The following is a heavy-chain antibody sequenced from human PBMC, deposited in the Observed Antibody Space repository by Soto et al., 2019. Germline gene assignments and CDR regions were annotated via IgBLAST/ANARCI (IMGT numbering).Heavy chain of an antibody. V-gene: IGHV3-30*03. CDR2: ISYDGSNT. Sequence: SLRLSCAAPGVNFNSYDMHWVRQAPGKGPEWVAIISYDGSNTYYSDSVRGRFTISIDNSKDTLYLQMHSLSSEDTAIYYCARISRACSGGDSQDWGQGNTVTVSS. CDR1: GVNFNSYD. J-gene: IGHJ4*02. D-gene: IGHD2-21*02. CDR3: ARISRACSGGDSQD.